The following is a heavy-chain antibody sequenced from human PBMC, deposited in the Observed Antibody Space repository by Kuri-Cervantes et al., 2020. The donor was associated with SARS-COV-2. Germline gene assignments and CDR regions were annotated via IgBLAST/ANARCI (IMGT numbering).Heavy chain of an antibody. D-gene: IGHD6-13*01. Sequence: GESLKISCAASGFTFSSYWMSWVRQAPGKGLEWVSYISSSGSTIYYADSVKGRFTISRDNAKNSLYLQMNSLRAEDTAVYYCARHWRQQLKPIDYWGQGTLVTVSS. CDR1: GFTFSSYW. CDR3: ARHWRQQLKPIDY. V-gene: IGHV3-48*04. CDR2: ISSSGSTI. J-gene: IGHJ4*02.